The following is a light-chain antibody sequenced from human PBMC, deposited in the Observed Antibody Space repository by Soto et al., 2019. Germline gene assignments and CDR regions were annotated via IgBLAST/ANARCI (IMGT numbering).Light chain of an antibody. Sequence: DIQMTQSPSSLSAFVGDRVTITCRASQSVSTYLNWYQHKPGKAPKLLIYAASNLHSGVPSRFSGSGSGTDFTLTISSLQPEDFATYYCHQSYSTPLTFGGGTKVEIK. V-gene: IGKV1-39*01. CDR1: QSVSTY. J-gene: IGKJ4*01. CDR3: HQSYSTPLT. CDR2: AAS.